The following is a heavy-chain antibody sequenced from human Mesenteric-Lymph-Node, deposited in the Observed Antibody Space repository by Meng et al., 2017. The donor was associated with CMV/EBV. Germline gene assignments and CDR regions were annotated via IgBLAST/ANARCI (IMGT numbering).Heavy chain of an antibody. D-gene: IGHD6-19*01. V-gene: IGHV4-34*01. J-gene: IGHJ4*02. Sequence: GSLRLSCAVYDGSFSGYYWSWIRQPPGKGLEWIGEINHSGSTNYNPSLKSRVTISVDTSKKQFSLKLSSVTAADTAMYYCAGVPRYSSGWYGRDDYWGQGTLVTVSS. CDR1: DGSFSGYY. CDR3: AGVPRYSSGWYGRDDY. CDR2: INHSGST.